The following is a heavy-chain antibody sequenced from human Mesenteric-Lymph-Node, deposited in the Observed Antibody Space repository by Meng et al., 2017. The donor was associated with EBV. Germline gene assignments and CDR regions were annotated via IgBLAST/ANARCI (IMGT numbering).Heavy chain of an antibody. CDR2: ISYDGDNT. CDR3: ATDRNDYVWGTYLLDY. V-gene: IGHV3-30*03. Sequence: QVQLVESGXGVVQPGRSLRLSXAAAGLTFSSYGMHWVRQAPGKGLEWVAVISYDGDNTYYADSVKGRFTISRDNSKNTLYLQMNSLRAEDTAVYFCATDRNDYVWGTYLLDYWGQGTLVTVSS. J-gene: IGHJ4*02. CDR1: GLTFSSYG. D-gene: IGHD3-16*02.